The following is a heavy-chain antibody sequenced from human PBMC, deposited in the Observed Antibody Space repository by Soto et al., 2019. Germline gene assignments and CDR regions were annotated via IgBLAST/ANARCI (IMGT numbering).Heavy chain of an antibody. V-gene: IGHV3-33*01. J-gene: IGHJ6*02. CDR1: GFTFCSYG. CDR2: IWYDGSNK. Sequence: PGGSLRLSCAASGFTFCSYGMHWVRQAPGKGLEWVAVIWYDGSNKYYADSVKGRFTISRDNSKNTLYLQMNSLRAEDTAVYYCARALYSSSWYNANYYYYGMDVWGQGTTVTFSS. CDR3: ARALYSSSWYNANYYYYGMDV. D-gene: IGHD6-13*01.